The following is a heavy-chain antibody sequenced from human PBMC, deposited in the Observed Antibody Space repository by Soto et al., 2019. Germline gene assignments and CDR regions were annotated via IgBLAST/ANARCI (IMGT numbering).Heavy chain of an antibody. CDR2: IIPIFGTA. V-gene: IGHV1-69*13. J-gene: IGHJ4*02. CDR3: ASTRGSGYYKAYFDY. CDR1: GGTFSSYA. D-gene: IGHD3-22*01. Sequence: SVKVSCKASGGTFSSYAISWVRQAPGQGLEWMGGIIPIFGTANYAQKFQGRVTITADESTSTAYMELSSLRSEDTAVYYCASTRGSGYYKAYFDYWGQGTLVTVSS.